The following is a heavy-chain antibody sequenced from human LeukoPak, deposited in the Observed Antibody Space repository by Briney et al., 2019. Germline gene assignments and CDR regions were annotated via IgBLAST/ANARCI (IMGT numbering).Heavy chain of an antibody. CDR1: GGTFSSYA. J-gene: IGHJ6*03. CDR2: VIPIFGTA. Sequence: SVKVSCKASGGTFSSYAISWVRRAPGQGLEWMGGVIPIFGTANYAQKFQGRVTITADESTSTAYMELSSLRSEDTAVYYCARCHYSNYVTYYYYYYMDVWGKGTTVTVSS. CDR3: ARCHYSNYVTYYYYYYMDV. D-gene: IGHD4-11*01. V-gene: IGHV1-69*01.